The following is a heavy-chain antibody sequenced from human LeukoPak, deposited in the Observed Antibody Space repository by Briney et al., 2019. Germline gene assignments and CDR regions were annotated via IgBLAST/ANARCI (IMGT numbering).Heavy chain of an antibody. Sequence: PGGSLRLSCAASGFTFSHYAMSWVRHAPGKGLEWVSAISGRPSYADSVQGRFTISRDNAENTLYLHMSSLSAEDAAVYYCGRDDYGGLDAWGRGTTVTVSS. CDR1: GFTFSHYA. CDR3: GRDDYGGLDA. J-gene: IGHJ6*02. V-gene: IGHV3-23*01. CDR2: ISGRP. D-gene: IGHD4/OR15-4a*01.